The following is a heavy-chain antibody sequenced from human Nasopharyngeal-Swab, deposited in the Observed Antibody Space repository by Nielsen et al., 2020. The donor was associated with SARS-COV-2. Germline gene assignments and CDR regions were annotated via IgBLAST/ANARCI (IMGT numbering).Heavy chain of an antibody. D-gene: IGHD6-13*01. J-gene: IGHJ6*03. CDR2: IYYSGST. CDR1: GGSISSSSYY. CDR3: ARCIAAAGPYYYYMDV. V-gene: IGHV4-39*07. Sequence: GSLRLSCTVSGGSISSSSYYWGWIRQPPGKGLEWIGSIYYSGSTNYNPSLKSRVTISVDTSKNQFSLKLSSVTAADTAVYYCARCIAAAGPYYYYMDVWGKGTTVTVSS.